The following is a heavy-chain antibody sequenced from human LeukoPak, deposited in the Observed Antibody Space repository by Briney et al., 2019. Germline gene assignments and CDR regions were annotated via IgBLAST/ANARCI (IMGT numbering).Heavy chain of an antibody. Sequence: GGSLRLSCAASGFTFSSYSMNWVRQAPGMGLEWVSSISSSSSYIYYADSVKGRFTISRDNAKNSLYLQMNSLRAEDTAVYYCATDIEMATRFDYWGQGTLVTVSS. CDR3: ATDIEMATRFDY. CDR2: ISSSSSYI. CDR1: GFTFSSYS. V-gene: IGHV3-21*01. J-gene: IGHJ4*02. D-gene: IGHD5-24*01.